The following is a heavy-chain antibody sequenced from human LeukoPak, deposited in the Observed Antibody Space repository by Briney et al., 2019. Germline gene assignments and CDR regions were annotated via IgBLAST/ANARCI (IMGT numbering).Heavy chain of an antibody. D-gene: IGHD6-6*01. CDR2: INPDNGDT. Sequence: ASVKVSCKAFGYTFTGYHIHWVRQAPGQGLEWMAWINPDNGDTTYAPKFQGRVTVTSDTSLSTAYMDLTSLRYDDTAVYYCARDREARPRALDYWGQGTLVTVSS. CDR3: ARDREARPRALDY. J-gene: IGHJ4*02. CDR1: GYTFTGYH. V-gene: IGHV1-2*02.